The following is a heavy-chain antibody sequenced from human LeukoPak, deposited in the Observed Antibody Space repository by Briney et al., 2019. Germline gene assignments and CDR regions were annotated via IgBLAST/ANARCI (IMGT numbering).Heavy chain of an antibody. CDR1: GFTFTTYA. D-gene: IGHD4-17*01. J-gene: IGHJ4*02. CDR2: VSKSDGTT. Sequence: GGSLRLSCAASGFTFTTYAMSWVRQAPGKGLEWVSSVSKSDGTTYYADSVKGRLTISRDNSKNTLHLQMNGLRAEDSAVYYCARDFDGPRASDYWGQGISVTVSS. CDR3: ARDFDGPRASDY. V-gene: IGHV3-23*01.